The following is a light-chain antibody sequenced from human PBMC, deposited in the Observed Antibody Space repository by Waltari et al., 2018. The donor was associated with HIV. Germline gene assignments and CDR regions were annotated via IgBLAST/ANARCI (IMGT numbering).Light chain of an antibody. CDR3: QQYNNWPRT. Sequence: EIVMTQSPATLSVSPGERATLPCRASQSVGSNLAWYQQKPGQAPRLLMYGASTRATGIPARFSGSGSGTEFTLTISSLQSKDLAIYYCQQYNNWPRTFGQGIKVEIK. CDR1: QSVGSN. V-gene: IGKV3-15*01. J-gene: IGKJ1*01. CDR2: GAS.